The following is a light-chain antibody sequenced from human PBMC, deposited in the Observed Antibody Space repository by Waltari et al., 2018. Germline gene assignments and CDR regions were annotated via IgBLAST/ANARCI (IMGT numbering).Light chain of an antibody. CDR3: SSYTTSSTLNWV. V-gene: IGLV2-14*03. J-gene: IGLJ3*02. CDR2: DVS. CDR1: SSDVGGFNY. Sequence: QSALTQPASVSGSPGQSITLSCTGTSSDVGGFNYFPWYQQHPGKAPKTMIYDVSNLPSGVSNRFSGAKSGNTASLTISGLQAEDEADYYCSSYTTSSTLNWVFGGGTKLTVL.